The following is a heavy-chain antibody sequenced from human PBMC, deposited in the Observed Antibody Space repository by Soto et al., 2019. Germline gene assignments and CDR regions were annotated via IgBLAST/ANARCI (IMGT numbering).Heavy chain of an antibody. CDR3: ATSGECGGDCCVYRMDV. V-gene: IGHV1-69*13. CDR1: GGSFNSFA. CDR2: IIPIFGAA. Sequence: SVKVSCKASGGSFNSFAISWVRQAPGQGLEWMGGIIPIFGAASYGQRIQGRVTITADESTSTAFMELSSLRSEDTAVYYCATSGECGGDCCVYRMDVWGQGTTVTVSS. D-gene: IGHD2-21*02. J-gene: IGHJ6*02.